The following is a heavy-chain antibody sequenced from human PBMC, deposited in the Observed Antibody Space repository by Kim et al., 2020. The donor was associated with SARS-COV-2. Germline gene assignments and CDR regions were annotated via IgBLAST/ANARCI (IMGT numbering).Heavy chain of an antibody. D-gene: IGHD6-13*01. CDR2: SGST. J-gene: IGHJ4*02. Sequence: SGSTYYHPSLKSRVTISVDTSKNQFSLKLSSVTAADTAVYYCARPGTDDYWGQGTLVTVSS. CDR3: ARPGTDDY. V-gene: IGHV4-39*07.